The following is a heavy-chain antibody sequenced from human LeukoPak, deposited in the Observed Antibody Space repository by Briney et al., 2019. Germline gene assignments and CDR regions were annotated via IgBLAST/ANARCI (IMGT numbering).Heavy chain of an antibody. CDR3: AREVCGTTCYVWGGDNWFDP. D-gene: IGHD2-2*01. Sequence: SETLSLTCTVSGGSISSGGYYWSWIRQPPGKGLEWIGFVYYSGSTYYNPSLNSRVTISIDTSKNQFSLRLSPVTAADTAVYFCAREVCGTTCYVWGGDNWFDPWGQGTLVTVSS. J-gene: IGHJ5*02. V-gene: IGHV4-31*03. CDR2: VYYSGST. CDR1: GGSISSGGYY.